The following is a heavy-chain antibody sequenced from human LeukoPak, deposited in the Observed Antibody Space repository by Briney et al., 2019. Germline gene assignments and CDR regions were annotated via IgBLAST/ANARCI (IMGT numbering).Heavy chain of an antibody. D-gene: IGHD2-2*01. V-gene: IGHV4-34*01. J-gene: IGHJ5*02. CDR3: AREEGGYCSSTSCPFDP. CDR1: GGSFRGYY. CDR2: INHSGST. Sequence: SEPLSLTCSVYGGSFRGYYWSWIRQPPGKGLDWIGEINHSGSTNYNPSLKSRVTISVDTSKNQFSLKLSSVTAADTAVYYCAREEGGYCSSTSCPFDPWGQGTLVTVSS.